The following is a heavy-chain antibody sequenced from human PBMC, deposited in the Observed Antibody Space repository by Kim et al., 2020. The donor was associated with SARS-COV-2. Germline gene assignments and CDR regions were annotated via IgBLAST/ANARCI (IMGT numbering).Heavy chain of an antibody. CDR1: GGSFSGYY. CDR3: ARGGAIVVVPARPMMDV. J-gene: IGHJ6*02. D-gene: IGHD2-2*01. V-gene: IGHV4-34*01. Sequence: SETLSLTCAVYGGSFSGYYWSWIRQPPGKGLEWIGEINHSGSTNYNPSLKSRVTISVDTSKNQFSLKLSSVTAADTAVYYCARGGAIVVVPARPMMDVWGQGTTVTVSS. CDR2: INHSGST.